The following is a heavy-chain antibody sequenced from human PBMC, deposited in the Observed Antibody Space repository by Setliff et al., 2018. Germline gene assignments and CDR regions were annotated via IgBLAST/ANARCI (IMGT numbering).Heavy chain of an antibody. D-gene: IGHD2-21*01. CDR3: ARGLGNYADY. CDR2: IYYSGNSNYDT. J-gene: IGHJ4*02. V-gene: IGHV4-59*12. CDR1: GGSINSYY. Sequence: SETLSLTCIVSGGSINSYYWNWIRQPPGKGLEWIGYIYYSGNSNYDTNYNPSLKSRVTILSDTSKNQFSLKLSSVTAADTSVYYCARGLGNYADYWGQGTLVTVSS.